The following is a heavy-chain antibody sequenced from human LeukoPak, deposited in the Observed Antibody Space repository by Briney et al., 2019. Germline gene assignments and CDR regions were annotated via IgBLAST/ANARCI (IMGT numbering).Heavy chain of an antibody. J-gene: IGHJ6*03. CDR2: ISGSGGRT. D-gene: IGHD6-19*01. V-gene: IGHV3-23*01. Sequence: GGSLRLSCAASGFTFSSYAMSWVRQAPGKGLEWVSAISGSGGRTYYADSVKGRFTISRDNSKNTLYLQMNSLRAEDTAVYYCASLPPYAYSSGWGYYYYYMDVWGKGTTVTISS. CDR3: ASLPPYAYSSGWGYYYYYMDV. CDR1: GFTFSSYA.